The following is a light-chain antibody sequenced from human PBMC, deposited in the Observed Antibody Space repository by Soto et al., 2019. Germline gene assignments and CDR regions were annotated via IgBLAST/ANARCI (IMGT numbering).Light chain of an antibody. V-gene: IGKV3-20*01. CDR1: QSVSSSY. J-gene: IGKJ4*02. CDR2: GAS. Sequence: EIVLTQSPGTLSLSPGERATLSCRASQSVSSSYLAWYQQKPGQAPRLLIYGASSRATGIPDRFSGSGSGTDFTLTLSRLELEDFAVYYCQQYGSSPPLTFGGVAKVEMK. CDR3: QQYGSSPPLT.